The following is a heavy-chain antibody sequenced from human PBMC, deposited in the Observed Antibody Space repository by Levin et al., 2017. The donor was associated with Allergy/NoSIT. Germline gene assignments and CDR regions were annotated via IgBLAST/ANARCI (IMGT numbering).Heavy chain of an antibody. Sequence: SGPTLVKPTQTLTLTCTFSGFSLSTSGMCVSWVRQPPGKALEWLARIDWDDDKYYSTSLKTRLTISKDTSKNQVVLTMTNMDPVDTATYYCARLRRVRNYDYRYGMDVWGQGTTVTVSS. CDR2: IDWDDDK. CDR1: GFSLSTSGMC. V-gene: IGHV2-70*11. J-gene: IGHJ6*02. D-gene: IGHD4-11*01. CDR3: ARLRRVRNYDYRYGMDV.